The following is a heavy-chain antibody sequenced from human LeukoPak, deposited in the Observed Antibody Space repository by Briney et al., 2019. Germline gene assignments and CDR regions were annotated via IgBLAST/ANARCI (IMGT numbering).Heavy chain of an antibody. CDR2: IHYSGST. V-gene: IGHV4-59*08. J-gene: IGHJ4*02. CDR3: ARQGYSRGYFSLDY. D-gene: IGHD2-15*01. CDR1: GGSISSDY. Sequence: PSKTLSLTCTVSGGSISSDYWNWIRQPPGKGLEWIGYIHYSGSTFYNPSLKSRVTISVDSSKNQFSLQLSSVTAADTAVYYCARQGYSRGYFSLDYWGQGTLVTVSS.